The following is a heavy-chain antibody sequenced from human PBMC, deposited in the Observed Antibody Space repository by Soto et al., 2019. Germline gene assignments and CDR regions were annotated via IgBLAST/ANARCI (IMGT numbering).Heavy chain of an antibody. J-gene: IGHJ4*02. CDR1: GSTFTTYT. Sequence: QVQFLQSGAEVTRPGASVKVSCKASGSTFTTYTFHWLRQAPGQRLEWMGWIRAGNGDTKYSQKFQGRVAITRDTSASTAYLELSSLRSEDTAFYYCAKDPILDYWGQGTLVTVSS. CDR2: IRAGNGDT. V-gene: IGHV1-3*01. CDR3: AKDPILDY. D-gene: IGHD2-21*01.